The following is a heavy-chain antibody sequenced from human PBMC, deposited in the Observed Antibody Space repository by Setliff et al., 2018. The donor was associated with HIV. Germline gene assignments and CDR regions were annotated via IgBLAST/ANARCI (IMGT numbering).Heavy chain of an antibody. CDR2: INHSGST. D-gene: IGHD3-10*01. CDR1: GGSLSDYY. V-gene: IGHV4-34*01. Sequence: SETLSLTCAVYGGSLSDYYWSWIRQPPGKGLEWIGQINHSGSTNYNPSLKSRVTISVDTSKNQFSLKLSSVTAADTAVYYCARDGPLEGSYRYYYYYMDVWGKGTTVTVS. J-gene: IGHJ6*03. CDR3: ARDGPLEGSYRYYYYYMDV.